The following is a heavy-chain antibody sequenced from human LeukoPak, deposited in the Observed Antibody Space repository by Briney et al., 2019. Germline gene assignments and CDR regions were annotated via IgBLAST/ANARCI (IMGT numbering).Heavy chain of an antibody. CDR2: ISSSSSYI. V-gene: IGHV3-21*01. CDR1: GFTFSSYS. D-gene: IGHD5-12*01. Sequence: PGGSLRLFYAASGFTFSSYSMNWVRQASGKGLEWVSSISSSSSYIYYADSVKGRFTTSRDNDKNSLYLQMNSLRAEDTAVYYCARALPRGFRHMDVWGQGTTVTVSS. CDR3: ARALPRGFRHMDV. J-gene: IGHJ6*01.